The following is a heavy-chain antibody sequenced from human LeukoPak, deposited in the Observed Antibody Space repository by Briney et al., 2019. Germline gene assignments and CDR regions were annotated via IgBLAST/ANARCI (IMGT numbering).Heavy chain of an antibody. D-gene: IGHD5-12*01. J-gene: IGHJ4*02. CDR3: ARQYDTSGYPDY. Sequence: GRSLRLSCAAPGFTFSSHALHWVRQAPGRGLEWVAVISFDGSHTYYADSVKGRFTIYRDNSESTLYLQMISLKTEDAAVYHCARQYDTSGYPDYWGQGTLVTVSS. CDR1: GFTFSSHA. V-gene: IGHV3-30*01. CDR2: ISFDGSHT.